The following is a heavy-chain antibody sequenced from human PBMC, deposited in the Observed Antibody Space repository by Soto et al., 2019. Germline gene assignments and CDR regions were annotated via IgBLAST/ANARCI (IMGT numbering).Heavy chain of an antibody. J-gene: IGHJ4*02. V-gene: IGHV1-8*01. CDR3: ARAAKQQLVIS. CDR2: MNPNSGNT. D-gene: IGHD6-13*01. Sequence: GAAVKVSSKASGYTFTSYDINWVRQATGQGLEWMGWMNPNSGNTGYAQKFQGRVTMTRNTSISTAYMELSSLRSEDTAVYYCARAAKQQLVISWGQGTLVTVSS. CDR1: GYTFTSYD.